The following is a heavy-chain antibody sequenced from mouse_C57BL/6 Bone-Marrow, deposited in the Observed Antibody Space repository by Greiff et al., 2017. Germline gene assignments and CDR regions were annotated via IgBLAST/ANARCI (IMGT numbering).Heavy chain of an antibody. J-gene: IGHJ3*01. D-gene: IGHD1-1*01. CDR2: ILPGSGST. CDR3: ARITTVVAPVAY. CDR1: GYTFTGYW. V-gene: IGHV1-9*01. Sequence: QVQLKESGAELMKPGASVKLSCKATGYTFTGYWIEWVKRRPGHGLEWIGEILPGSGSTNYNEKFKGKATFTADTSSNTAYMQLSSLTTEDSAIYYCARITTVVAPVAYWGQGTLVTVSA.